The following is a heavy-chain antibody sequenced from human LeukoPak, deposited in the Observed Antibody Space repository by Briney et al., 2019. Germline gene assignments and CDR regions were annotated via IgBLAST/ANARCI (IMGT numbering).Heavy chain of an antibody. CDR1: GFTFSSYS. Sequence: PGGSLRLSCAASGFTFSSYSMNWVRQAPGKGLEWVSSISSSSSYIYCADSVKGRFTISRDNAKNSLYLQMNSLRAEDTAVYYCARTGTKANFDYWGQGTLVTVSS. CDR3: ARTGTKANFDY. CDR2: ISSSSSYI. J-gene: IGHJ4*02. V-gene: IGHV3-21*01. D-gene: IGHD1/OR15-1a*01.